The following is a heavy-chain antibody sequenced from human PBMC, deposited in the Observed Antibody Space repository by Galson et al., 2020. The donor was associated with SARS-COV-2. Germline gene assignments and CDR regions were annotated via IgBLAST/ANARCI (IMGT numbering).Heavy chain of an antibody. J-gene: IGHJ4*02. Sequence: SQTLLLTCGVSGDSISSGGYFYTWIRQRPGKGLEWIGYMYNTGSTYNNPSLESRVTISLDKSKNQFSLNLRSVTAADTAVYYCARGPGPIDYWGQGTLVTVSS. CDR1: GDSISSGGYF. CDR2: MYNTGST. D-gene: IGHD3-10*01. CDR3: ARGPGPIDY. V-gene: IGHV4-31*02.